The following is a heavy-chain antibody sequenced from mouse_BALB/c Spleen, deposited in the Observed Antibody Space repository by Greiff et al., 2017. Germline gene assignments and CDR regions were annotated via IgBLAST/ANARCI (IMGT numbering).Heavy chain of an antibody. CDR3: TRRRFYAMDY. CDR1: GFTFSNYW. V-gene: IGHV6-6*02. Sequence: DVKLQESGGGLVQPGGSMKLSCVASGFTFSNYWMNWVRQSPEKGLEWVAEIRLKSNNYATHYAESVKGRFTISRDDSKSSVYLQMNNLRAEDTGIYYCTRRRFYAMDYWGQGTSVTVSS. D-gene: IGHD1-1*01. J-gene: IGHJ4*01. CDR2: IRLKSNNYAT.